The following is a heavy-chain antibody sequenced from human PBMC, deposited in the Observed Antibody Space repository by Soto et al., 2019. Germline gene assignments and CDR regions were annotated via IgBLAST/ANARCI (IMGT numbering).Heavy chain of an antibody. CDR1: GFSLTTSGVG. V-gene: IGHV2-5*02. J-gene: IGHJ5*02. Sequence: SGPTLVNPTHTLTLTCTFTGFSLTTSGVGVGWIRQPPGKALEWLALVDWDDDKRYSPSLKSRLTITKDTSTNHVVLTMTNMDPVDRGTYYCALSMIVPVGNWFDTWGQGIEVTVSS. CDR3: ALSMIVPVGNWFDT. D-gene: IGHD3-22*01. CDR2: VDWDDDK.